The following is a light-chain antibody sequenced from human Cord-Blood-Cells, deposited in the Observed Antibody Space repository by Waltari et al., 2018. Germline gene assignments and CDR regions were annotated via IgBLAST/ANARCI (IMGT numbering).Light chain of an antibody. V-gene: IGKV1-13*02. CDR3: QQFNSYPIT. CDR1: QGISSA. Sequence: AIQLTQSPSSLSASVGDRVTITCRASQGISSALSWYQQKPGKAPKLLIYDASSLESGVPSRFSGSGSGTDFTLTISSLQPEDFATYYCQQFNSYPITFGQGTRLEIK. J-gene: IGKJ5*01. CDR2: DAS.